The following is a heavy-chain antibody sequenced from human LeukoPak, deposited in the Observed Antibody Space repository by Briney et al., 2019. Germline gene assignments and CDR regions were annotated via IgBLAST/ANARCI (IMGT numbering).Heavy chain of an antibody. CDR3: ARGLRNSHSYNWFDP. CDR2: INPNSGGT. D-gene: IGHD2/OR15-2a*01. J-gene: IGHJ5*02. V-gene: IGHV1-2*02. CDR1: GYTFTGYY. Sequence: GASVKVSCKASGYTFTGYYMHWVRQAPGQGLEWMGWINPNSGGTNYAQKFQGRVTMTRDTSISTAYMELSRLRSDDTAVYYCARGLRNSHSYNWFDPWGQGTLVTVSS.